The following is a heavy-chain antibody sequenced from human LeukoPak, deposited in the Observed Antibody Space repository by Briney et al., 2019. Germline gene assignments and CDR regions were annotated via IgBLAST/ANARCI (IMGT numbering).Heavy chain of an antibody. D-gene: IGHD3-22*01. CDR2: INPDNGVT. Sequence: GASVKVSCKASGYTFTGYYIHWVRQAPGQGLEWMGWINPDNGVTNYAQKFQGRVTITRDMSTSTVYMELSSLRSEDTAVYYCARAPFPNYYDSSGYHLDYWGQGTLVTVSS. J-gene: IGHJ4*02. CDR3: ARAPFPNYYDSSGYHLDY. CDR1: GYTFTGYY. V-gene: IGHV1-2*02.